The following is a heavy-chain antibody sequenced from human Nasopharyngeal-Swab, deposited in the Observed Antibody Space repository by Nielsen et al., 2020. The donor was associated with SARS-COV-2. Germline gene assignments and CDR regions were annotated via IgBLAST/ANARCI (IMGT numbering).Heavy chain of an antibody. J-gene: IGHJ4*02. CDR3: TRGSHGKYAY. D-gene: IGHD1-14*01. V-gene: IGHV3-21*06. CDR1: GFIFNTYT. Sequence: GGSLRLSCVASGFIFNTYTINWVRQAPGKGLEWVSSIDRLSRYIYYADSVMGRFTLSRNNAENSVSLQMDSLRVEDMAVYFCTRGSHGKYAYWGQGTPVIVSS. CDR2: IDRLSRYI.